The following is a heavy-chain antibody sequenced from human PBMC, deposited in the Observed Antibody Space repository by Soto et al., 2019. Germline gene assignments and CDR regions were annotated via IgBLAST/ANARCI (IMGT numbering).Heavy chain of an antibody. CDR1: GFTFSSYG. Sequence: GGSLRLSCAASGFTFSSYGMHWVRQAPGKGLEWVAIISYDGSNKYYGDSVKGRFTISRDNSKNTLYLEMSTLRAEDTAVYYCAKPYFDWLYDAFDIWGQGTMVTVSS. J-gene: IGHJ3*02. CDR3: AKPYFDWLYDAFDI. D-gene: IGHD3-9*01. V-gene: IGHV3-30*18. CDR2: ISYDGSNK.